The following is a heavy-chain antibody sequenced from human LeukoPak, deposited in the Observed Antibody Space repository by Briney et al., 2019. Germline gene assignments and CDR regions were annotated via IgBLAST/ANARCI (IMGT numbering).Heavy chain of an antibody. CDR2: IIHSGST. D-gene: IGHD3-10*01. CDR1: SEPFSGYY. J-gene: IGHJ6*02. V-gene: IGHV4-34*01. Sequence: SETLSLTCAVYSEPFSGYYWTWIRQPPGKGLEWIGEIIHSGSTNYNPSLKSRVTISVDTFKKQFSLKLGSVTAADTAVYYCARGKRGYYYGSGKWRNDYYYYGMDVWGQGTTVTVSS. CDR3: ARGKRGYYYGSGKWRNDYYYYGMDV.